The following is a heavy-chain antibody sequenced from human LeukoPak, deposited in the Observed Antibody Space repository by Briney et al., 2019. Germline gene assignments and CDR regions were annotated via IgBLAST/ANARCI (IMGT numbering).Heavy chain of an antibody. Sequence: PSGTLSLTCAVSGGSISSSNWWSWVRQPPGKGLEWIGEIYHSGSTNYNPSLKSRVTISVDKSKNQFSLKLSSVTAADTAVYYCARDRDYYGSGSYYRHYDYRGQGTLVTVSS. V-gene: IGHV4-4*02. D-gene: IGHD3-10*01. CDR2: IYHSGST. CDR1: GGSISSSNW. J-gene: IGHJ4*02. CDR3: ARDRDYYGSGSYYRHYDY.